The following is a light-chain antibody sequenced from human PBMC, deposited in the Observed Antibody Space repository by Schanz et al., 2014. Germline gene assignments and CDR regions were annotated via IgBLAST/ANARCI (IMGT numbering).Light chain of an antibody. CDR3: CSYAGYWV. CDR1: SSDVGSYNR. CDR2: EGS. J-gene: IGLJ3*02. V-gene: IGLV2-23*01. Sequence: QSALTQPASVSGSPGQSITISCTGTSSDVGSYNRVSWYQQHPGKAPKLMIYEGSKRPSGVSNRFSGSQSGNTASLTISGLQAEDEADYYCCSYAGYWVFGGGTKLTVL.